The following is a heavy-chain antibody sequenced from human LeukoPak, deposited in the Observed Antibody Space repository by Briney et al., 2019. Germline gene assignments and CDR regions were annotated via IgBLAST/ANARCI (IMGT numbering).Heavy chain of an antibody. J-gene: IGHJ4*02. Sequence: PGESLKISCKGSGYSFTSYWIGWVREMPGKGLEWMGIIYPGDSDTRYSPSFQGQVTISADKSISTAYLQWSSLKASDTAIYYCATSMVRGVITRFDYWGQGTLVNVSS. CDR2: IYPGDSDT. CDR1: GYSFTSYW. V-gene: IGHV5-51*01. CDR3: ATSMVRGVITRFDY. D-gene: IGHD3-10*01.